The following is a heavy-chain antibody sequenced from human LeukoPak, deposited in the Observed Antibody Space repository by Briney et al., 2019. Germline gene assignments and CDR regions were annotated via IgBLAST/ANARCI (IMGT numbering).Heavy chain of an antibody. Sequence: GGSLRLSCAGSAFTFSSYSMNWVRQAPGKGPEWVSSITTSSTYIYYADSVKGRFTISRDNAKNSLYLQMDSLRVEDTAVYYCARDPYSGSYGPYYYYYMDVWGKGTTVTISS. CDR2: ITTSSTYI. CDR1: AFTFSSYS. J-gene: IGHJ6*03. CDR3: ARDPYSGSYGPYYYYYMDV. D-gene: IGHD1-26*01. V-gene: IGHV3-21*06.